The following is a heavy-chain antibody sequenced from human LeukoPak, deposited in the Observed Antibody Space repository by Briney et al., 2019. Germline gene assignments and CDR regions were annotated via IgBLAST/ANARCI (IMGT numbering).Heavy chain of an antibody. CDR3: ARDGGGVHDS. CDR1: GFTFGSYG. D-gene: IGHD3-16*01. V-gene: IGHV3-33*01. Sequence: GGSLRLSCAASGFTFGSYGMHWVRQAPGKGLEWVAVIWYDGSIKYYADSVKGRFTISKDNSKNTLYLQMNSLRGEDTAVYYCARDGGGVHDSWGQGTLVTVSS. CDR2: IWYDGSIK. J-gene: IGHJ4*02.